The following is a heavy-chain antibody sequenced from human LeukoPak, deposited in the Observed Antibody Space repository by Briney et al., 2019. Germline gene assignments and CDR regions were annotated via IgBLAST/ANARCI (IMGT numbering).Heavy chain of an antibody. V-gene: IGHV1-2*02. CDR1: GYTFTGYY. CDR3: ARSNPLDY. Sequence: VASVKVSCKASGYTFTGYYMHWVRQAPGQGLEWMGWINPNSGGTNYAQKFQGRVTMTRNTSISTAYMELSSLRSEDTAVYYCARSNPLDYWGQGTLVTVSS. CDR2: INPNSGGT. J-gene: IGHJ4*02. D-gene: IGHD4-11*01.